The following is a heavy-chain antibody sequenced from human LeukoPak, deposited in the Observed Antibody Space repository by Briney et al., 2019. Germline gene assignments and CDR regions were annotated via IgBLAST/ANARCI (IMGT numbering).Heavy chain of an antibody. CDR2: IRYDGSNK. D-gene: IGHD3-3*01. CDR1: GFSFSTEW. J-gene: IGHJ4*02. V-gene: IGHV3-30*02. Sequence: GGSLRLSCAASGFSFSTEWMSWVRQAPGKGLEWVAFIRYDGSNKYYADSVKGRFTISRDNSKNTLYLQMNSLRAGDTAVYYCAKDRANDFWSGSHFDYWGQGTLVTVSS. CDR3: AKDRANDFWSGSHFDY.